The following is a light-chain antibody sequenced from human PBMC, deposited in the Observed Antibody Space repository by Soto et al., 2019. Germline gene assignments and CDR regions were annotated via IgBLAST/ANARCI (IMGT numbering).Light chain of an antibody. J-gene: IGLJ1*01. CDR2: STS. CDR3: QRCYGGARV. CDR1: TGAVTSDYY. V-gene: IGLV7-43*01. Sequence: QAVVTQEPSLTVSPGGTVTLTCASSTGAVTSDYYPNWFQQKPGKAPRALIYSTSIKHSWTPARFSGSLPGGKAALSLSGGLDEDKAEYYCQRCYGGARVFGTGTKLAVL.